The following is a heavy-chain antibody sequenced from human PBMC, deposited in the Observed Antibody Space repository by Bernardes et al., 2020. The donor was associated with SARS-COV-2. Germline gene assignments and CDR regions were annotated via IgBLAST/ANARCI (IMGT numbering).Heavy chain of an antibody. CDR1: GCTFSSYA. D-gene: IGHD1-26*01. CDR2: ISYDGATK. Sequence: GGSLRLSCAASGCTFSSYAMHWVRQAPGKGLEWVTVISYDGATKYCADSVKGRFTISRDNSGATLYLQMNSLRPEDTAVYYCVRMRGSYSDYWGQGTLVTVSS. V-gene: IGHV3-30*03. CDR3: VRMRGSYSDY. J-gene: IGHJ4*02.